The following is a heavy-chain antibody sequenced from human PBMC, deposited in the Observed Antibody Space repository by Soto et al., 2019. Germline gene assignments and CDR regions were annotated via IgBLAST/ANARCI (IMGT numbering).Heavy chain of an antibody. CDR3: ARYYYDSSGYPGCRYAFDI. J-gene: IGHJ3*02. Sequence: SVKVSCKASGGTSSSYAISWERQDPGQGLEWMGGIIPIFGTANYAQKIQGRVTVTADESTSTAYMELSSLRSEDTAVYYCARYYYDSSGYPGCRYAFDIWGQGTMATVSS. V-gene: IGHV1-69*13. CDR1: GGTSSSYA. D-gene: IGHD3-22*01. CDR2: IIPIFGTA.